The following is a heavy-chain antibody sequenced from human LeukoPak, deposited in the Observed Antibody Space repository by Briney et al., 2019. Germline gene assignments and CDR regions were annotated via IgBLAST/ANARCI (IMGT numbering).Heavy chain of an antibody. V-gene: IGHV4-34*09. J-gene: IGHJ4*02. CDR1: GVSFSGYY. CDR2: INHSGST. CDR3: ARGVLLWFGEPGNYFDY. D-gene: IGHD3-10*01. Sequence: SETLSLTCAVYGVSFSGYYWSWIRQPPGKGLEWIGEINHSGSTNYNPSLKSRVTISVDTSKNQFSLKLSSVTAADTAVYYCARGVLLWFGEPGNYFDYWGQGTLVTVSS.